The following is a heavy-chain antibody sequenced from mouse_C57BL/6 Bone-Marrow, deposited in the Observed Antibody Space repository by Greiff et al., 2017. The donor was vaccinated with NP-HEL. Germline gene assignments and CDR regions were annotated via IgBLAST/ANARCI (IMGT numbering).Heavy chain of an antibody. CDR1: GFTIKDDY. J-gene: IGHJ2*01. V-gene: IGHV14-4*01. CDR2: IDPENGDT. CDR3: TTDDGHYGY. Sequence: EVKLVESGAELVRPGASVKLSCTASGFTIKDDYMHWVKQRPEQGLEWIGWIDPENGDTEYASKFQGKATITADTSSNTAYLQLSSLTSEDTAVYYCTTDDGHYGYWGQGTTLTVSS. D-gene: IGHD2-3*01.